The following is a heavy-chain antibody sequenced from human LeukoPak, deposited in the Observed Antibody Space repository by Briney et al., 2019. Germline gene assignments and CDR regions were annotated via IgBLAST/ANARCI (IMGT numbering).Heavy chain of an antibody. Sequence: PSGGSLRLSCAASGFTFSSYEMNWVRQAPGKGLEWVSYISSSGSTIYYADSVKGRFTISRDNAKNSLYLQMNSLRVEDTAVYYCAKNWEPLLHDYWGQGTLVTVSS. J-gene: IGHJ4*02. CDR2: ISSSGSTI. CDR3: AKNWEPLLHDY. V-gene: IGHV3-48*03. CDR1: GFTFSSYE. D-gene: IGHD1-26*01.